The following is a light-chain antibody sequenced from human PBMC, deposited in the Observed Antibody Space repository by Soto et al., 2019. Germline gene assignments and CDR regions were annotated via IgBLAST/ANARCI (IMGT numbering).Light chain of an antibody. V-gene: IGLV2-23*03. Sequence: QSALTQPASVSGSPGQSITISCTGTSSDVGSYELVSWYQQHPGRAPKLMIYEGSKRPSGISNRFSGSKSGNTASLTISGLQAEDEADYYCFSYAHINTFVFGGGTKLTVL. J-gene: IGLJ2*01. CDR3: FSYAHINTFV. CDR1: SSDVGSYEL. CDR2: EGS.